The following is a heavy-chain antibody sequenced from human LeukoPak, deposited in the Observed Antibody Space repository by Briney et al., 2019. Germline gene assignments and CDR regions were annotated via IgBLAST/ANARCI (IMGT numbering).Heavy chain of an antibody. CDR1: GFTFSSYS. Sequence: GGSLRLSCAASGFTFSSYSMNWVRQAPGKGLEWVSSISSSSSYIYYADSVKGRFTISRDNAKNSLYLQMNSLRAEDTAVYYCARVSGYSGHDYDIGFDYWGQGTLVTVSS. J-gene: IGHJ4*02. CDR3: ARVSGYSGHDYDIGFDY. V-gene: IGHV3-21*01. CDR2: ISSSSSYI. D-gene: IGHD5-12*01.